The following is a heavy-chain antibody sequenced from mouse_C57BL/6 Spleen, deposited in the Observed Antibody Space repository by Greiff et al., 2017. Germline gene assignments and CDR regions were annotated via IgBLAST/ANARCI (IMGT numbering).Heavy chain of an antibody. V-gene: IGHV1-53*01. D-gene: IGHD1-1*01. CDR1: GYTFTSYW. J-gene: IGHJ4*01. CDR2: INPSNGGT. CDR3: ASTTVVATEAMDY. Sequence: VQLQQPGTELVKPGASVKLSCKASGYTFTSYWMHWVKQRPGQGLEWIGNINPSNGGTNYNEKFKSKATLTVDKSSSTAYMQLSSLTSEDSAVYYCASTTVVATEAMDYWGQGTSVTVSS.